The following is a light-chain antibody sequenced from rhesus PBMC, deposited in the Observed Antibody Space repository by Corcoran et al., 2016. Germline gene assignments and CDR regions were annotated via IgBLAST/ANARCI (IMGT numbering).Light chain of an antibody. CDR3: QHGYGTPPWT. V-gene: IGKV1-74*01. CDR2: NAY. J-gene: IGKJ1*01. Sequence: DIQMTQSPSSLSASVGDRVTITCRASENVNNYFNWYQQKPGKAPKLLIYNAYTLQSGVPSRCSGSGSGTEYTFTISSLQPEDVATYYGQHGYGTPPWTFGQGTKVEIK. CDR1: ENVNNY.